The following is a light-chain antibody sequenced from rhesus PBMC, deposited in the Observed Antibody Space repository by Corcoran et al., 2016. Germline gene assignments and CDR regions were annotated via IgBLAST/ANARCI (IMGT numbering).Light chain of an antibody. CDR2: AAS. CDR3: QQGYRTPWT. Sequence: DIQMSQSPSSLSASVGDKVTITYRASQGISNALAWYQQKPGKVPKFLIYAASSLESGVPSRFSGSRSGTDFTLTISSLQPEDFATYYCQQGYRTPWTFGQGTKVEIK. V-gene: IGKV1-33*02. J-gene: IGKJ1*01. CDR1: QGISNA.